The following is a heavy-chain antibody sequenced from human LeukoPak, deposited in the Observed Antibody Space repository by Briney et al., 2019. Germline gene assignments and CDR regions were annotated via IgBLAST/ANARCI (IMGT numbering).Heavy chain of an antibody. CDR1: GATFSIYF. CDR3: ARMINYAGYFDY. CDR2: INHGGST. J-gene: IGHJ4*02. V-gene: IGHV4-34*01. Sequence: SPTLSLACAVYGATFSIYFYSWIRQPPGKGLEWIGEINHGGSTSYNPSLKSRVTISVDKSKNQFSLKLSSVTAADTAVYYCARMINYAGYFDYWGQGPLVTVSS. D-gene: IGHD1-7*01.